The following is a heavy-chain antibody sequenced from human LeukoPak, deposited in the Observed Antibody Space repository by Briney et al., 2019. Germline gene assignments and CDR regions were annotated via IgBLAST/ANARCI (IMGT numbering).Heavy chain of an antibody. J-gene: IGHJ4*02. CDR2: INPHSGGT. V-gene: IGHV1-2*02. CDR1: GFTFTGYY. CDR3: VREGNELLSKDFDY. Sequence: ASVKVSCKASGFTFTGYYIHWVRQTPGQGLEWMGYINPHSGGTNSPQKFQGRVTLTTDTSISAAYMELSSLISDDTAMYYCVREGNELLSKDFDYWGQGTLVAVSS. D-gene: IGHD2-21*02.